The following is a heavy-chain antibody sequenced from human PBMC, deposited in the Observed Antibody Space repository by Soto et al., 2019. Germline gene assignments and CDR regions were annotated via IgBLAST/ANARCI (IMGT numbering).Heavy chain of an antibody. D-gene: IGHD3-16*02. J-gene: IGHJ4*02. CDR1: GFTFSSYA. Sequence: QVQLVESGGGVVQPGRSLRLSCAASGFTFSSYAMHWVRQAPGKGLEWVAVISYDGSNKYYADSVKGRFTISRDNSKNTLYLQMNRLRAEDTAVYYCARPMITFGGVIGGSTGFDYWGQGTLVTVSS. CDR3: ARPMITFGGVIGGSTGFDY. V-gene: IGHV3-30-3*01. CDR2: ISYDGSNK.